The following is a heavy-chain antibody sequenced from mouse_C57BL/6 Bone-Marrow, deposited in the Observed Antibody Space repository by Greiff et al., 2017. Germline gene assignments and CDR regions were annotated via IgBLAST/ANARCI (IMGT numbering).Heavy chain of an antibody. CDR3: AHYYGSSYVWYFDV. D-gene: IGHD1-1*01. CDR2: IHPNSGSI. CDR1: GYTFTSYW. J-gene: IGHJ1*03. V-gene: IGHV1-64*01. Sequence: VQLQQPGAELVKPGASVKLSCKASGYTFTSYWMHWVKQRPGQGLEWIGMIHPNSGSINYNEKFKSKATLTVDKSSSTAYMQLSSLTSEDSAVYYCAHYYGSSYVWYFDVWGTGTTVTVSS.